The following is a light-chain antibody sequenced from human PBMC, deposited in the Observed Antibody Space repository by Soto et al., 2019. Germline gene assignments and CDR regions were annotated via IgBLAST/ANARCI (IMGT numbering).Light chain of an antibody. Sequence: PGERATLSCRASQSVSSYLAWYQQKPGQAPRLLIYGASSRATGIPGRFSGSGSGTDFTLTISRLEPEDFAVYYCQQYGSSPLTFGGGTKVDIK. J-gene: IGKJ4*01. CDR2: GAS. CDR3: QQYGSSPLT. V-gene: IGKV3-20*01. CDR1: QSVSSY.